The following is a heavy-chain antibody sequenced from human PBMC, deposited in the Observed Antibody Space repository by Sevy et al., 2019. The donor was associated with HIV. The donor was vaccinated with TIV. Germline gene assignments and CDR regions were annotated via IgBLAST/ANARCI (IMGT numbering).Heavy chain of an antibody. D-gene: IGHD2-15*01. CDR3: ARAPPYSGLDY. CDR2: ISHSSTTI. CDR1: GFTFSSYT. V-gene: IGHV3-48*01. J-gene: IGHJ4*02. Sequence: GGSLRLSCAASGFTFSSYTMNWARKAPGKGLEWVSYISHSSTTIYYAVSVKGRFTISRDTAKNSLYLQMHSLRAEDTAVYYCARAPPYSGLDYWGRGTLVTVSS.